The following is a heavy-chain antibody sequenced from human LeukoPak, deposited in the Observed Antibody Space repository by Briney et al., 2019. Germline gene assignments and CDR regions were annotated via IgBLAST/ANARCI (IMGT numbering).Heavy chain of an antibody. Sequence: SETLSLTCTVSGGSISSYYWTWIRQPAGKGLEWIGRIYTTGSTNYNPSLNSRVTMSVDTSKNQFSLKLSSVTAADTAVYYCARHTITIFGVVKLDPWGQGTLVTVSS. CDR3: ARHTITIFGVVKLDP. CDR1: GGSISSYY. D-gene: IGHD3-3*01. V-gene: IGHV4-4*07. J-gene: IGHJ5*02. CDR2: IYTTGST.